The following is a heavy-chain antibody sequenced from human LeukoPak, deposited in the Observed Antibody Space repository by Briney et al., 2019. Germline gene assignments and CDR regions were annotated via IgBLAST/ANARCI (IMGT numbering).Heavy chain of an antibody. CDR2: IYYSGST. J-gene: IGHJ4*02. D-gene: IGHD3-10*01. CDR1: GGSISSYY. Sequence: SETLSLTCTVSGGSISSYYWSWIRQPPGKGLEWIGYIYYSGSTNYNPSLKSRVTISVDPSKNQFSLKLSSVTAADTAMYYCARDSDYYGSGSSYFDYWGQGTLVTVSS. CDR3: ARDSDYYGSGSSYFDY. V-gene: IGHV4-59*01.